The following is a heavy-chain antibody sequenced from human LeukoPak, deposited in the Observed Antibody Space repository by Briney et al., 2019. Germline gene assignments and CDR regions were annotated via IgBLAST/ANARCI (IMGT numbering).Heavy chain of an antibody. Sequence: GGSLRLSCAASGFTVSSNYMSWVRQAPGKGLEWVSLIYSGGSTYYADSMRGRFTISRDNAKNSLYLQMNSLRAEDTAVYYCARDPGIAAAGTDYWGQGTLVTVSS. CDR3: ARDPGIAAAGTDY. J-gene: IGHJ4*02. D-gene: IGHD6-13*01. CDR2: IYSGGST. CDR1: GFTVSSNY. V-gene: IGHV3-53*01.